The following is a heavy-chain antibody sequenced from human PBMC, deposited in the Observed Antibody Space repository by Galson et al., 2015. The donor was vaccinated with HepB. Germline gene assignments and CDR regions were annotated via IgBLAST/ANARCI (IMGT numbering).Heavy chain of an antibody. D-gene: IGHD6-13*01. Sequence: SLRLSCAASGFTFSNAWMSWVRQAPGKGLEWAGRIKSKTDGGTTDYAAPVKGRFTISRDDSKNTLYQQMNSLKTEDTAVYYCTTAIYSSRPYGMDVWGQGTTVTVSS. V-gene: IGHV3-15*01. CDR3: TTAIYSSRPYGMDV. CDR1: GFTFSNAW. CDR2: IKSKTDGGTT. J-gene: IGHJ6*02.